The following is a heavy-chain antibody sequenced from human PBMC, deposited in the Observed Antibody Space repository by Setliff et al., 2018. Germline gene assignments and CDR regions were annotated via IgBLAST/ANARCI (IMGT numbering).Heavy chain of an antibody. D-gene: IGHD1-26*01. V-gene: IGHV4-59*02. CDR3: ATRHSSGRLYYMDV. Sequence: SETLSLTCSVSGGAVSGDYWTWIRQPPGKGLEYIGYINYSGSTNYNPSLKSRVTISGDTSKNRVSLRLSSVTAADTAVYYCATRHSSGRLYYMDVWGKGTTVTVSS. CDR2: INYSGST. CDR1: GGAVSGDY. J-gene: IGHJ6*03.